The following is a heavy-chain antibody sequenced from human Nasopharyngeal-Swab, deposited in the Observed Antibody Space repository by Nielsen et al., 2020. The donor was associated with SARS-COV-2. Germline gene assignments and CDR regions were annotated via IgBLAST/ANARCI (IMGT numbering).Heavy chain of an antibody. CDR3: AREGIDVFDI. J-gene: IGHJ3*02. Sequence: GGSLRLSCAAAGLPFSAYGMHWVRQAPGRGLEWLTFIAYDGRTKYSADSVRGRFTVSRDNSKSTLHLQMSSLRAEDTATYYCAREGIDVFDIWGQGTMVTVSS. CDR1: GLPFSAYG. CDR2: IAYDGRTK. V-gene: IGHV3-30*02. D-gene: IGHD2/OR15-2a*01.